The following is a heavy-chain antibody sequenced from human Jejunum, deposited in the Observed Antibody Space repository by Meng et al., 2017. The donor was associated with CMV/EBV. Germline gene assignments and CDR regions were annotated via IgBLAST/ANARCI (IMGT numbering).Heavy chain of an antibody. Sequence: TFRTEGMHWVRQVSGKGLEWVAFIREDGSRKFYAASVKGRFTISRDNSKNTLYVQMNSLRDEDTAVYYCATEYSSSPGVVLGDAFHIWGQGTVVTVSS. CDR1: TFRTEG. CDR2: IREDGSRK. CDR3: ATEYSSSPGVVLGDAFHI. J-gene: IGHJ3*02. D-gene: IGHD6-6*01. V-gene: IGHV3-30*02.